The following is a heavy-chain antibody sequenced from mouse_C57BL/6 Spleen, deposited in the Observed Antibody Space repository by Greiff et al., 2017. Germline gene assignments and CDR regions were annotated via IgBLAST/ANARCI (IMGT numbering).Heavy chain of an antibody. CDR1: GFTFSDYG. Sequence: EVKLVESGGGLVKPGGSLKLSCAASGFTFSDYGMHWVRQAPEKGLEWVAYISSGSSTIYYADTVKGRFTISRDNAKNTLFLQMTSLRSEDTAMYYCARSDFGYWGQGTTLTVSS. J-gene: IGHJ2*01. CDR3: ARSDFGY. CDR2: ISSGSSTI. V-gene: IGHV5-17*01.